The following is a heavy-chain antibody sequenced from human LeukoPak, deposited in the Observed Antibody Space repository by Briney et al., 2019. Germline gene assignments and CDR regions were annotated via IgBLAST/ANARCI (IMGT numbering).Heavy chain of an antibody. CDR1: GLPIADFA. J-gene: IGHJ4*02. Sequence: GGSLRLSCVASGLPIADFAMHWVRQAPGKGLEWVSLISGDGVSTFYADSVKGRFSISRDNSKNSLYLEMTSLRTEDAAMYYCAKESGKFDYWGQGTLVAVSS. V-gene: IGHV3-43*02. CDR3: AKESGKFDY. CDR2: ISGDGVST.